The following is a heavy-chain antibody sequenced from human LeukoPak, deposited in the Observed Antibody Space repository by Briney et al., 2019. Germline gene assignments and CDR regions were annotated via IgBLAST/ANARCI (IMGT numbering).Heavy chain of an antibody. D-gene: IGHD3-10*01. J-gene: IGHJ5*02. CDR1: GGSISSGSYY. Sequence: SQTLSLTCTVSGGSISSGSYYWSWIRQPAGKGLEWIRRIYTSGSTNYNPSLKSRVTISVDTSKNQFSLKLSSVTAADTAVYYCARTPFGELGDWFDPWGPGTLVTVSS. V-gene: IGHV4-61*02. CDR2: IYTSGST. CDR3: ARTPFGELGDWFDP.